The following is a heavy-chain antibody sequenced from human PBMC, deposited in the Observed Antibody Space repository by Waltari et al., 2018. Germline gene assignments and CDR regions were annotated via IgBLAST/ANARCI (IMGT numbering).Heavy chain of an antibody. D-gene: IGHD3-3*01. J-gene: IGHJ6*02. CDR2: IYHSGST. CDR3: ARYDFWSGYHYDMDV. V-gene: IGHV4-4*02. CDR1: GGSISSSNW. Sequence: QVQLQESGPGLVKPSGTLSLTCAVSGGSISSSNWWSWVRQPPGKGLEWIGEIYHSGSTNSNPSHKSRVTISVDKSKNQFSLKLSSVTAADTAVYYCARYDFWSGYHYDMDVWGQGTTVTVSS.